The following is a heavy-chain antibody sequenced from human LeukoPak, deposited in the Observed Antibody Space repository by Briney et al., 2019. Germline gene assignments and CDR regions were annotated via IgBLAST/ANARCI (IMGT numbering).Heavy chain of an antibody. V-gene: IGHV3-30*02. CDR1: GFTFSSYG. CDR3: AKDQYGYSYGYFDF. J-gene: IGHJ4*02. CDR2: VRYDGTNK. Sequence: GGSLRLSCAASGFTFSSYGMHWVRQAPGKGLEWVAFVRYDGTNKDYADSVKGRFTISRDNSKNTLYLQMKSLRAEDTAVYYCAKDQYGYSYGYFDFWGQGTLVTVSS. D-gene: IGHD5-18*01.